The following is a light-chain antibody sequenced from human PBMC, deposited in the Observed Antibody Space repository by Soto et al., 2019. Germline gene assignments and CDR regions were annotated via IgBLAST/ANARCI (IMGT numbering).Light chain of an antibody. Sequence: SYELTQPPSVSVAPGQTAKITCGGNTIGNKSVHWYRQKPGQAPVLVVFDDRDRPSGIPERLSGSNSGNTATLTISKVEAGDEADYYCQVWDNNGNHRVFGGATQLTVL. V-gene: IGLV3-21*02. CDR1: TIGNKS. J-gene: IGLJ3*02. CDR2: DDR. CDR3: QVWDNNGNHRV.